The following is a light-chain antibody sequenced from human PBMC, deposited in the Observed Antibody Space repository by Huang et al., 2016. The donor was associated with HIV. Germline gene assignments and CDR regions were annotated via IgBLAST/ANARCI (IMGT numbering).Light chain of an antibody. V-gene: IGKV1-8*01. Sequence: AIRITQSPSSLSGSTGDRVTITCRASQDISNYLAWYQQKSGKAPKLLIYSASSLQSCVPSRFNGSGSGTDFTLTITCLQSEDFATYYCQQYDAYPWTFGQGTKVEIK. CDR2: SAS. CDR3: QQYDAYPWT. J-gene: IGKJ1*01. CDR1: QDISNY.